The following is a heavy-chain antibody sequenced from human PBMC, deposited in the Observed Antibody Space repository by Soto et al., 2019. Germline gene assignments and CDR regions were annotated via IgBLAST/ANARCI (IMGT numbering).Heavy chain of an antibody. Sequence: GGSLRLSCAASGFTFSSYAMSWVRQAPGKGLEWVSAISGSGGSTYYADSVKGRFTISRDNSKNTLYLQMNSLRAEDTAVYYCAISDNYYYYGMDVWGQGTTVTVSS. CDR1: GFTFSSYA. J-gene: IGHJ6*02. V-gene: IGHV3-23*01. CDR2: ISGSGGST. CDR3: AISDNYYYYGMDV.